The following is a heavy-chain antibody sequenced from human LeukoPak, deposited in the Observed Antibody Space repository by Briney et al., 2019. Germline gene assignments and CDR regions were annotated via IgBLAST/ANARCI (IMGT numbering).Heavy chain of an antibody. D-gene: IGHD6-19*01. J-gene: IGHJ4*02. V-gene: IGHV3-23*01. Sequence: GGSLRLSCAVSGFTFSSYAMSWVRQAAGNGPEWVSAISVTGSSTYYADSGEGRFTLSRDNSKNTLYLQMTSLRAEDTALYYCAKGAAVASTLLDYWGQGTLVSVSS. CDR2: ISVTGSST. CDR3: AKGAAVASTLLDY. CDR1: GFTFSSYA.